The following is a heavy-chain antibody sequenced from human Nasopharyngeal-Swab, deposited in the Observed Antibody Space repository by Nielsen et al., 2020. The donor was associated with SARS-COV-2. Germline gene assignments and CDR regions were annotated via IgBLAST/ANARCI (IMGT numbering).Heavy chain of an antibody. CDR3: ASNPLYCSSTSCYHDAFDI. Sequence: ASVKVSCKASGYTFTSYGISWVRQAPGQGLEWMGWISAYNGNTNYAQKLQGRVTMTTDTSTNTAYMELRSLGSDDTAVYYCASNPLYCSSTSCYHDAFDIWGQGTMVTVSS. D-gene: IGHD2-2*01. CDR2: ISAYNGNT. V-gene: IGHV1-18*01. J-gene: IGHJ3*02. CDR1: GYTFTSYG.